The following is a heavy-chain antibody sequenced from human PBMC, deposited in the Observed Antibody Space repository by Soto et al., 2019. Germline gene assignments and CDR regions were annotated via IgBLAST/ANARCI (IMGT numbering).Heavy chain of an antibody. D-gene: IGHD3-22*01. J-gene: IGHJ4*02. CDR1: GYTFTSFY. CDR2: INPSGTTT. Sequence: GASVKVSCKASGYTFTSFYMHWVRQAPGQGLEWMGIINPSGTTTDYAQKFQGRVTMTRDTSTSTYYMELSSLKASDTAMYYCVRTSYYYDSSGYYYSPFDYWGQGTLVTVSS. V-gene: IGHV1-46*01. CDR3: VRTSYYYDSSGYYYSPFDY.